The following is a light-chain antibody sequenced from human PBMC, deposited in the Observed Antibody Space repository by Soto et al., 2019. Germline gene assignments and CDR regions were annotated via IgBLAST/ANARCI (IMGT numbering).Light chain of an antibody. V-gene: IGKV3-11*01. CDR3: QRRSNWLLT. CDR2: GAS. Sequence: EIVLTQSPGTLSLSPGERATLSCRASQSVRHNNVNWYQQKPGQAPRLLMYGASIRATGIPARFSGSGSGTDFTLTISSLEPEDFAVYYCQRRSNWLLTFGGGTKVDIK. J-gene: IGKJ4*01. CDR1: QSVRHNN.